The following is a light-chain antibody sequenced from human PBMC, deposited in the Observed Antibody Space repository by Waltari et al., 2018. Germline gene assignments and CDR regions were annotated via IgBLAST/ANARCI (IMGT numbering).Light chain of an antibody. J-gene: IGLJ2*01. V-gene: IGLV2-8*01. CDR2: EVK. Sequence: QSALTQPPSASGSPGQSVTISCTGTSNDVGGYNYVSWYQQHPDKAPKLIIYEVKTRPSGVPDLFSGSKSDNTASLTVSGLQAGDEADYYCSSYAGSNTVIFGGGTKLTVL. CDR1: SNDVGGYNY. CDR3: SSYAGSNTVI.